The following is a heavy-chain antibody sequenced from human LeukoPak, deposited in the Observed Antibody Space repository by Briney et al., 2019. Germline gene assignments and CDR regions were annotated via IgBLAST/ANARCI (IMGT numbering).Heavy chain of an antibody. CDR2: IYYSGST. CDR1: GGSISSSSYY. CDR3: ARSARSEDDDFWSGYLGN. V-gene: IGHV4-39*01. Sequence: SETLSLTCTVSGGSISSSSYYWGWIRQPPGKGLEWIGSIYYSGSTYYNPSLKSRVTISVDTSKNQFSLKLSSVTAADTAVYYCARSARSEDDDFWSGYLGNWGQGTLVTVSS. D-gene: IGHD3-3*01. J-gene: IGHJ4*02.